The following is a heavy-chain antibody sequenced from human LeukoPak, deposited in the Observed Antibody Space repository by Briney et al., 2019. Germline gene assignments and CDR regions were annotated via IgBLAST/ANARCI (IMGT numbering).Heavy chain of an antibody. CDR3: ARSNSMVRGVIWKNWFDP. J-gene: IGHJ5*02. CDR2: INAGNGNT. CDR1: GYTFTSYA. Sequence: ASVKVSCKASGYTFTSYAMHWVRQAPGQRLEWMGWINAGNGNTKYSQKFQGRVTITRDTSASTAYMELSSLRSEDTAVYYCARSNSMVRGVIWKNWFDPWGQGTLVTVSS. V-gene: IGHV1-3*01. D-gene: IGHD3-10*01.